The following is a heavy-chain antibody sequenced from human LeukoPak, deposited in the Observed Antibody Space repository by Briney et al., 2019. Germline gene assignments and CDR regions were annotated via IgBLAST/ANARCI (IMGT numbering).Heavy chain of an antibody. CDR3: ARSFYYGSGSHGMDV. V-gene: IGHV3-21*05. D-gene: IGHD3-10*01. CDR1: GFAFSDYS. CDR2: IRGSGSGMGSGN. Sequence: GGSLRLSCAASGFAFSDYSMNWVRQAPGKGLEWVANIRGSGSGMGSGNYYAGSVKGRFTISRDNAKNSLYLQMNSLRAEDTAFYYCARSFYYGSGSHGMDVWGQGTTVTVSS. J-gene: IGHJ6*02.